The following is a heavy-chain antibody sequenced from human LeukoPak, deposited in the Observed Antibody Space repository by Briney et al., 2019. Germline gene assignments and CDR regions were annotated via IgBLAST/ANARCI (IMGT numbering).Heavy chain of an antibody. V-gene: IGHV1-69*05. J-gene: IGHJ5*02. CDR2: IIPIFGTA. Sequence: ASVKVSCKASGGTFSSYAISWVRQAPGQGLEWMGGIIPIFGTANYAQKFQGRVTITTDESTSTAYMELSSLRSEDTAVYYCARDHLASHALVPWGQGTLVTVSS. CDR1: GGTFSSYA. D-gene: IGHD2-15*01. CDR3: ARDHLASHALVP.